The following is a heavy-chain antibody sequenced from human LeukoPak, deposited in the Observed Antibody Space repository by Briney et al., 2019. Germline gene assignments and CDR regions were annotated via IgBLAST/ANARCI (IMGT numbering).Heavy chain of an antibody. CDR3: ARRNAMDV. V-gene: IGHV3-7*03. CDR2: INRDGSER. J-gene: IGHJ6*02. Sequence: GGSLRLSCVASGFTFSNYWMIWVRQAPGKGLEWVANINRDGSERYYVDSVKGRFTISRDDAKSSLYLQMNSLRAEDTAVYYCARRNAMDVWGQGTTVNVFS. CDR1: GFTFSNYW.